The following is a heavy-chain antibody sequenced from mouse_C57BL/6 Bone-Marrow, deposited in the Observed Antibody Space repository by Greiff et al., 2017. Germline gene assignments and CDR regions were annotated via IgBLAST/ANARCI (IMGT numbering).Heavy chain of an antibody. V-gene: IGHV5-4*01. D-gene: IGHD1-1*01. CDR1: GFTFSSYA. CDR2: ISDGGSYT. CDR3: ARVLITTVPYWYFDV. Sequence: EVQLVESGGGLVKPGGSLKLSCAASGFTFSSYAMSWVRQTPEKRLEWVATISDGGSYTYYPDNVKGRFTISRDNAKNNLYLQMSHLKSEDTAMYYCARVLITTVPYWYFDVWGTGTTVTVSS. J-gene: IGHJ1*03.